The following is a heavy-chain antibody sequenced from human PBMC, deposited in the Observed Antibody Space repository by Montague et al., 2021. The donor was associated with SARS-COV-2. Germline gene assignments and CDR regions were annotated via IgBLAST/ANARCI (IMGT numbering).Heavy chain of an antibody. V-gene: IGHV4-4*07. CDR2: IYTSGST. Sequence: SETLSLTCTVSGGSISSYYWSWIRQPAGKGLEWIGRIYTSGSTNYNPSLKSRVTMSVDTSKNQFSLEMNSVTAADTAVYYCARERGYQLLSGWFDPWGQGTPVTVSS. J-gene: IGHJ5*02. CDR1: GGSISSYY. D-gene: IGHD2-2*01. CDR3: ARERGYQLLSGWFDP.